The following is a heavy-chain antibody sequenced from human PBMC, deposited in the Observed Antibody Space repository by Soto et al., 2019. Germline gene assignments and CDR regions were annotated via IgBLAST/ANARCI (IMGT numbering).Heavy chain of an antibody. J-gene: IGHJ3*02. V-gene: IGHV3-7*01. Sequence: GGSPRLSCAVSGFTFSDYWMGWVRQTPGKGLEWVANVKRDGTDKYYLDSVRGRFTISRDNAKNSLYLQMDSLRAEDTAVYFCVRPLGWRDAFDIWGQGTMVNV. CDR3: VRPLGWRDAFDI. CDR1: GFTFSDYW. CDR2: VKRDGTDK. D-gene: IGHD6-19*01.